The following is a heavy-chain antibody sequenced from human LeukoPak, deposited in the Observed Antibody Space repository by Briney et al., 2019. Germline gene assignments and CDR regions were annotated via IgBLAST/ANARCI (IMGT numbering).Heavy chain of an antibody. V-gene: IGHV1-46*03. CDR2: INPSGGST. D-gene: IGHD1-26*01. J-gene: IGHJ6*03. Sequence: ASVKVSCKASGYTFTSYYMHWVRQAPGQGLEWMGVINPSGGSTSYAQKLQGRVTMTTDTSTSTAYMELRSLRSDDTAVYYCARGATTLYYYYMDVWGKGTTVTVSS. CDR1: GYTFTSYY. CDR3: ARGATTLYYYYMDV.